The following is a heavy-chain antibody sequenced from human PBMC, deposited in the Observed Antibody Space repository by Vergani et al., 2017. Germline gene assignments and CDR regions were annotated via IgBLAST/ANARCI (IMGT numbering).Heavy chain of an antibody. CDR2: FEALADGGRI. D-gene: IGHD3-22*01. J-gene: IGHJ4*02. CDR3: TADLYLSSGYCCDY. Sequence: EVRVVESGGTLVKPGGSLRLSCAASGFHFSPAWMSWVRQVPGKGLEWVGRFEALADGGRITYGAPVKGRFSLSRDHSENRFYLHMNSLKVEDTGIYYCTADLYLSSGYCCDYWGPGTLVTVSS. V-gene: IGHV3-15*02. CDR1: GFHFSPAW.